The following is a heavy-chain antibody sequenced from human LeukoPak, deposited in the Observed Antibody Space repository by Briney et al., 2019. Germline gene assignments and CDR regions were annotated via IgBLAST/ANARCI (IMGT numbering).Heavy chain of an antibody. Sequence: PGGSLRLSCAASGFTFSSYSMNWVRQAPGKGLEWVSSISSGSSYIYYSDSVKVRFTISRDNAKNSLYLQMNSLRAEDTAVYYCARDCGYYDSSGYYYPYYFDYWGQGTLVTVSS. V-gene: IGHV3-21*01. D-gene: IGHD3-22*01. J-gene: IGHJ4*02. CDR2: ISSGSSYI. CDR3: ARDCGYYDSSGYYYPYYFDY. CDR1: GFTFSSYS.